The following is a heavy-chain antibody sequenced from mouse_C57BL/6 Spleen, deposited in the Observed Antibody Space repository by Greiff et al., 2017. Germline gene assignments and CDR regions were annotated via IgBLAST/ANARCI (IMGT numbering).Heavy chain of an antibody. D-gene: IGHD1-1*01. Sequence: EVKLVESGGDLVKPGGSLKLSCAASGFTFSSYGMSWVRQTPDKRLEWVATISSGGSYTYYPDSVKGRFTISRDNAKNTLYLQMSSLKSEDTAMYYCARPYDYYGGVLDYWGQGTTLTVSS. CDR2: ISSGGSYT. V-gene: IGHV5-6*01. CDR3: ARPYDYYGGVLDY. J-gene: IGHJ2*01. CDR1: GFTFSSYG.